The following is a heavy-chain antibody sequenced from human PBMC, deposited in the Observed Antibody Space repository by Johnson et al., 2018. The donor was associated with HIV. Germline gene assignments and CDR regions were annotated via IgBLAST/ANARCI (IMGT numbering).Heavy chain of an antibody. Sequence: VQLVESGGGLVQPGRSLRLSCAASGFTFDDYAMHWVRQAPGKGLEWVSGISWNSGSIGYADSVKGRFTISRDNAKNSLYLQMNSLRAEDTAVYYGAKDAWGAVTDSLYVWGRGTMVTVSS. J-gene: IGHJ3*01. CDR3: AKDAWGAVTDSLYV. V-gene: IGHV3-9*01. CDR1: GFTFDDYA. CDR2: ISWNSGSI. D-gene: IGHD4-17*01.